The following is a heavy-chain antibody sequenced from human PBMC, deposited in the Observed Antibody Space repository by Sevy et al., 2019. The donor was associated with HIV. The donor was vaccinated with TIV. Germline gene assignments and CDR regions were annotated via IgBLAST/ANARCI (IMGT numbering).Heavy chain of an antibody. D-gene: IGHD3-22*01. V-gene: IGHV3-48*02. CDR1: GFTFSSYS. J-gene: IGHJ4*02. CDR3: ASGGGYYYDSSGYYYY. Sequence: QLGGSLRLSCAASGFTFSSYSMNWVRQAPGKGLEWVSYISSSSSTIYYADSVKGRFTISRDNAKNSLYLQMNSLRDEDTAVYYCASGGGYYYDSSGYYYYWGQGTLVTVSS. CDR2: ISSSSSTI.